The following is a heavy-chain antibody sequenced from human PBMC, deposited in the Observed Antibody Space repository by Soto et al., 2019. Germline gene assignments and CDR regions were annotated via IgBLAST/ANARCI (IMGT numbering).Heavy chain of an antibody. CDR2: IRVYNGNT. V-gene: IGHV1-18*01. J-gene: IGHJ4*02. D-gene: IGHD3-22*01. CDR3: ARDRDYYDSSASPADY. CDR1: GYTFISYG. Sequence: QVQLVQSGAEVKKPGASVKVSCKASGYTFISYGISWVRQAPGQGLEWMGWIRVYNGNTNHAQKFQGRVTMTTDTSTSTAYMELRSLRSDDTAVYYCARDRDYYDSSASPADYWGQGTLVTVSS.